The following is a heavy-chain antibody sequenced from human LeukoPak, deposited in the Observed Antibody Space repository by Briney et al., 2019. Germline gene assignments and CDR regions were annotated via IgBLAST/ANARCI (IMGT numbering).Heavy chain of an antibody. V-gene: IGHV3-30-3*01. CDR1: GFTFSSCA. J-gene: IGHJ6*02. Sequence: GRSLRLSCAASGFTFSSCAMHWVRQAPGKGLEWVAVISYDGSNKYYADSVKGRFTISRDNSKNTLYLQMNSLRAEDTAVYYCARDGAFCSGGSCIYYYYYYGMDVWGQGTTVTVSS. CDR3: ARDGAFCSGGSCIYYYYYYGMDV. CDR2: ISYDGSNK. D-gene: IGHD2-15*01.